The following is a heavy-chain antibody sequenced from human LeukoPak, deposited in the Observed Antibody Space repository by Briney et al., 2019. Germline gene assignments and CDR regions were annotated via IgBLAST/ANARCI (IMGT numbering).Heavy chain of an antibody. CDR1: GGSISSGSYY. CDR2: IYTSGST. D-gene: IGHD3-9*01. CDR3: AGPGGYFDWLPFGY. Sequence: SETLSLTCTVSGGSISSGSYYWHWLRQPAGTGLEWIGRIYTSGSTNYNPSLNSRVTISVDTSKNQFSLNLSSVTAADTAVYYCAGPGGYFDWLPFGYWGQGTLVTVSS. V-gene: IGHV4-61*02. J-gene: IGHJ4*02.